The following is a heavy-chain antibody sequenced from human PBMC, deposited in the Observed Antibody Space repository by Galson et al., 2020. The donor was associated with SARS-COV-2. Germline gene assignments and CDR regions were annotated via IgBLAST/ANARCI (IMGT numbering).Heavy chain of an antibody. CDR2: IDWNSGGV. Sequence: SLKISCAASGFTFDDYAMHWVRQAPGKGLEWVSGIDWNSGGVAYADSVKGRFTISRDNAKNSLYLQMNSLRAEDTALYYCAKDIRHSDVTTLDDWGQGTLVTVSS. J-gene: IGHJ4*02. CDR3: AKDIRHSDVTTLDD. CDR1: GFTFDDYA. V-gene: IGHV3-9*01. D-gene: IGHD4-17*01.